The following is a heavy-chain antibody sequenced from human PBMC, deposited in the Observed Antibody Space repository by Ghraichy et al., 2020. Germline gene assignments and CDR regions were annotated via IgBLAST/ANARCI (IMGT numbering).Heavy chain of an antibody. Sequence: SETLSLTCAVYGGSFSGYYWSWIRQPPGKGLEWIGEINHSGSTNYNPSLKSRVTISVDTSKNQFSLKLSSVTAADTAVYYCARKRGRKWPFDYWGQGTLVTVSS. CDR2: INHSGST. J-gene: IGHJ4*02. D-gene: IGHD5-12*01. V-gene: IGHV4-34*01. CDR1: GGSFSGYY. CDR3: ARKRGRKWPFDY.